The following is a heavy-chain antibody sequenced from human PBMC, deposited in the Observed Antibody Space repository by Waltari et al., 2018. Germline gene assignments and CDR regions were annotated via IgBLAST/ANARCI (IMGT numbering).Heavy chain of an antibody. D-gene: IGHD3-3*01. V-gene: IGHV1-69*05. Sequence: QVQLVQSGAEVKTPGSSVKVSCKASGGTFSSYAISWVRQAPGPGLEWMVGIIPIFGTANYAQKVQGRVTITTDESTSTAYMDLSSLRSEDTAVYYCAREGVGAGGDAFDIWGQGTMVTVSS. CDR2: IIPIFGTA. J-gene: IGHJ3*02. CDR1: GGTFSSYA. CDR3: AREGVGAGGDAFDI.